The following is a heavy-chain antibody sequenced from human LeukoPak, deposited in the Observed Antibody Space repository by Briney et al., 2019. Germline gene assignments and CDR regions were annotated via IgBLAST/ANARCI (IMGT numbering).Heavy chain of an antibody. D-gene: IGHD6-13*01. CDR1: GGSISSGGYS. CDR3: ARTHGAAGPNSNWFDP. Sequence: SETLSLTCTVSGGSISSGGYSWSWLPPHPGKGLEGYGYINYSGSTYYNPSLKSRVTISVDTSKNQFSLKLSSVTAADTAVYYCARTHGAAGPNSNWFDPWGQGTLVTVSS. V-gene: IGHV4-31*03. J-gene: IGHJ5*02. CDR2: INYSGST.